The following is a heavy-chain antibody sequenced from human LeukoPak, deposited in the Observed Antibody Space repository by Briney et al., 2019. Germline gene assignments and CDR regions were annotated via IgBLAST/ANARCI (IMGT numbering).Heavy chain of an antibody. V-gene: IGHV3-23*01. Sequence: GGSLRLSCAASNFIFSSYWMSWVRQAPGKGLEWGSGVSGSGGSTYYADSVKGRFTISRDNSKNTLYLQMNSLRAEDTAVYYCAKDLDIVATITGNWGQGTLVTVSS. CDR1: NFIFSSYW. CDR2: VSGSGGST. CDR3: AKDLDIVATITGN. D-gene: IGHD5-12*01. J-gene: IGHJ4*02.